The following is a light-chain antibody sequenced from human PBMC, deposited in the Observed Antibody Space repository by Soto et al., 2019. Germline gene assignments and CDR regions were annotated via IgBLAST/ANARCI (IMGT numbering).Light chain of an antibody. CDR2: DAS. J-gene: IGKJ1*01. CDR1: HSVRNNY. Sequence: EFVLTQSPCTLSLSPGERATLSCRASHSVRNNYLAWYQQKPGQAPRLPIYDASSRATGIPDRFSGGGSGTDFTLTISSLQPEDFATYSCQQSYSTTWTFGQGTKVDIK. V-gene: IGKV3D-20*02. CDR3: QQSYSTTWT.